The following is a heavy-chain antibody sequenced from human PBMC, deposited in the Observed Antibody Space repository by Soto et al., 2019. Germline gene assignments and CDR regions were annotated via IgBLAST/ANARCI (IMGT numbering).Heavy chain of an antibody. CDR1: GYTFTSYG. CDR3: GGVRWVVVTATRLDAFDI. J-gene: IGHJ3*02. D-gene: IGHD2-21*02. Sequence: QVQLVQSGAEVKKPGASVKVSCKASGYTFTSYGISWVRQAPGQGLEWMGWISAYNGNTNYAQKLQGRVTMTTDTATKTAYMERRSLRSYDTAVYYCGGVRWVVVTATRLDAFDIWCRGTMVTVSS. V-gene: IGHV1-18*04. CDR2: ISAYNGNT.